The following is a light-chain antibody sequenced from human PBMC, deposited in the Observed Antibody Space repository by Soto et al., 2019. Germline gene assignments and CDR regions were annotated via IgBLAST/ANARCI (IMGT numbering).Light chain of an antibody. J-gene: IGKJ1*01. V-gene: IGKV3-20*01. CDR3: PQYDSSPWT. Sequence: EIVLTQSPGTLSLSPGERATLSCRASQSVSSSYLAWYQQKPGQAPRLLIYGASSRATGIPDRFSGSGSGTDFTLTISRREPEDFAVYYCPQYDSSPWTFGQGTKVEIK. CDR2: GAS. CDR1: QSVSSSY.